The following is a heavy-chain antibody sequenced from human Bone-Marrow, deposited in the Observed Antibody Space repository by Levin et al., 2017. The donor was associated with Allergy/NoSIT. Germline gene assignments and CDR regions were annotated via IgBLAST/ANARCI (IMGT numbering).Heavy chain of an antibody. CDR3: ARDRGKGYIWGNWCDS. J-gene: IGHJ4*02. D-gene: IGHD3-16*01. CDR1: GFIFGDFG. Sequence: SGGSLRLSCKTSGFIFGDFGLHWVRQAPGKGLEWVGVIWFDGTQQYYGDSVKGRFTISRDNSRGTVDLQMNSLRADDTAVYYCARDRGKGYIWGNWCDSWGQGTLVTVSS. V-gene: IGHV3-33*01. CDR2: IWFDGTQQ.